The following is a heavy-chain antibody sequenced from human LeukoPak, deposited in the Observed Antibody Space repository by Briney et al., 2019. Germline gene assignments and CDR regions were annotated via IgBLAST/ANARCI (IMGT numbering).Heavy chain of an antibody. CDR3: ARLRCIAAAGTASKGLWFDP. V-gene: IGHV4-39*01. CDR2: IYYSGST. CDR1: GGSISSSSYY. J-gene: IGHJ5*02. D-gene: IGHD6-13*01. Sequence: PSETLSLTCTVSGGSISSSSYYWGWIRQPPGKGLEWIGSIYYSGSTYYNPSLKSRVTISVDTSKNQFSLKLSSVTAADTAVYYCARLRCIAAAGTASKGLWFDPWGQGTLVTVSS.